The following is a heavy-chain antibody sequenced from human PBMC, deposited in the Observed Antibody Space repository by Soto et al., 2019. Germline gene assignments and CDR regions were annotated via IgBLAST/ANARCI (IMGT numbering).Heavy chain of an antibody. V-gene: IGHV5-10-1*01. J-gene: IGHJ6*02. CDR2: IDPSDSYT. CDR3: AEQLTVTTVLYYYGMGV. D-gene: IGHD4-4*01. CDR1: GYSFTSYC. Sequence: GESLKISCKGSGYSFTSYCISWVRQMPGKGLEWMGRIDPSDSYTNYSPSFQGYVTISADKSISTAYLQWSSLKASDTAMYYCAEQLTVTTVLYYYGMGVWGQGTTVTRSS.